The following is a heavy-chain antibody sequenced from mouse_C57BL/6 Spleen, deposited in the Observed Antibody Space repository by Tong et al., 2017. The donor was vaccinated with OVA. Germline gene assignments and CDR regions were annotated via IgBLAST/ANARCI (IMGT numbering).Heavy chain of an antibody. CDR3: ARDEVTTGGFDY. V-gene: IGHV5-4*02. Sequence: EVQLQESGGGLVKPGGSLKLSCAASGFTFSDYYTYWVRQTPEKRLEWVATISDGGSYTYYPDSVKGRFTISRDNAKNNLYLQMSSLKSEDTAMYYCARDEVTTGGFDYWGQGTTLTVSS. CDR1: GFTFSDYY. CDR2: ISDGGSYT. J-gene: IGHJ2*01. D-gene: IGHD2-1*01.